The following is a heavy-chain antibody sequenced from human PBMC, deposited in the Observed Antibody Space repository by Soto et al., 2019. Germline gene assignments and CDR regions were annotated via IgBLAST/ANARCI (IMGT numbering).Heavy chain of an antibody. D-gene: IGHD4-17*01. CDR1: GGTFSSYA. CDR2: IIPIFGTA. CDR3: ALADYGGNSGYDY. J-gene: IGHJ4*02. V-gene: IGHV1-69*06. Sequence: QVQLVQSGAEVKKPGSLVKVSCTASGGTFSSYAISWVRQAPGQGLEWMGGIIPIFGTANYAQKFQGRVTITAEKSTSTDYMELSSLRSEDTAVYYCALADYGGNSGYDYWGQGTLVTVSS.